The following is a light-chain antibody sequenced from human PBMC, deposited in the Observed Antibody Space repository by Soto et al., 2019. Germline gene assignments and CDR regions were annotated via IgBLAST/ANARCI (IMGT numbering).Light chain of an antibody. CDR1: QSIRSN. J-gene: IGKJ4*01. V-gene: IGKV3-15*01. Sequence: IVMSPSPDTLSVSPGEGATLSCRVSQSIRSNLAWYQQRPGRAPRLLMYGASIRAAGFPARFSGSGSGTEFNITISSLQYEDSAVYYCQQYNNWHRATFGGGTK. CDR3: QQYNNWHRAT. CDR2: GAS.